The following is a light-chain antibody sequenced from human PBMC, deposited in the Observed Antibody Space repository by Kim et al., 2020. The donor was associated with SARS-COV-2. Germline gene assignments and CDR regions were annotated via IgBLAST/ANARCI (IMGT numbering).Light chain of an antibody. CDR3: QQFGGSSYT. CDR1: QSVDSSF. CDR2: EAS. J-gene: IGKJ2*01. Sequence: EIVLTQSPGTLSLSPGERATLSCRASQSVDSSFLAWYQQKPGQAPTLLIYEASTTATGIPDRFSGSGSGTDFTLTINRLEPEDFAVYYCQQFGGSSYTFGQGTKLEI. V-gene: IGKV3-20*01.